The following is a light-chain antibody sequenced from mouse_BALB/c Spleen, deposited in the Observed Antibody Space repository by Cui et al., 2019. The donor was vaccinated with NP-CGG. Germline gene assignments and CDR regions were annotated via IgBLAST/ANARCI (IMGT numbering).Light chain of an antibody. CDR3: ALWYSNHWV. Sequence: QAFVTRHSALTTSPGETVTLTCRSSTGAVTTSNYANWVQEKPDHLFTGLIGGTNNRAPGVPTRFSGSLIGDKAALTITGAQTEDEAIYFCALWYSNHWVFGGGTKLTVL. J-gene: IGLJ1*01. CDR2: GTN. CDR1: TGAVTTSNY. V-gene: IGLV1*01.